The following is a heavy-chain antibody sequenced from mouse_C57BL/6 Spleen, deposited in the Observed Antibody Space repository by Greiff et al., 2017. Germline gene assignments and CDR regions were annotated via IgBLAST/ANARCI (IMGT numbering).Heavy chain of an antibody. CDR2: INPNNGGT. V-gene: IGHV1-26*01. Sequence: VQLQQSGPELVKPGASVKISCKASGYTFTDYYMNWVKQSHGKSLEWIGDINPNNGGTSYNQKFKGKATLTVDKSSSTAYMELRSLTSEDSAVYYCARSSSSYFWDFDVWGTGTTVTVSS. J-gene: IGHJ1*03. CDR1: GYTFTDYY. D-gene: IGHD1-1*01. CDR3: ARSSSSYFWDFDV.